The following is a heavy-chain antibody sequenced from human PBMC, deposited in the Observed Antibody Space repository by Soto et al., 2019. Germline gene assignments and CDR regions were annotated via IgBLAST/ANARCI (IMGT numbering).Heavy chain of an antibody. CDR1: GYTFTSYA. D-gene: IGHD5-12*01. J-gene: IGHJ5*02. CDR2: INAGNGNT. Sequence: GASVKVSCKASGYTFTSYAMHWVRQAPGQRLEWMGWINAGNGNTKYSQKFQGRVTITRDTSASTAYMELSSLRSEDTAVYYCARGGDGASGYDLEYNWFDPWGQGTLVTVSS. V-gene: IGHV1-3*01. CDR3: ARGGDGASGYDLEYNWFDP.